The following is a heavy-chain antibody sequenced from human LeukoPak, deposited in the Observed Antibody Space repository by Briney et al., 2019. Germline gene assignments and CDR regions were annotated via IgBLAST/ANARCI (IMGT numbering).Heavy chain of an antibody. D-gene: IGHD4-17*01. CDR3: ARDRHRYGDYEDY. J-gene: IGHJ4*02. CDR2: IKQDGSEK. Sequence: PGGSLRLSCAASGFTFSSYWMSWVRQAPGKGLEWVANIKQDGSEKYYVDSVKGRFTISRDNAKNSLYLQMNSLRAEDTAAYYCARDRHRYGDYEDYWGQGTLVTVSS. V-gene: IGHV3-7*01. CDR1: GFTFSSYW.